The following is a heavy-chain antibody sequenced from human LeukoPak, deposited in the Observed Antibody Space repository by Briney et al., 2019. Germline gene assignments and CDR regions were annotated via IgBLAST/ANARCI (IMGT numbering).Heavy chain of an antibody. J-gene: IGHJ6*02. CDR2: INPNSGGT. Sequence: GASVKVSCKASGYTFTGYYMHWVRQAPGQVLEWMGWINPNSGGTNYAQKFQGRVTMTRDTSISTAYMELSRLRSDDTAVYYCARVSFPSVYCSSTSCYPLYGMDVWGQGTTVTVSS. V-gene: IGHV1-2*02. CDR1: GYTFTGYY. D-gene: IGHD2-2*01. CDR3: ARVSFPSVYCSSTSCYPLYGMDV.